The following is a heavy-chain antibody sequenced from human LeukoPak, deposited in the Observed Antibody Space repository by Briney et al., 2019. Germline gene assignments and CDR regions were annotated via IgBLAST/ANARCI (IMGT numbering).Heavy chain of an antibody. J-gene: IGHJ4*02. CDR3: ARVWFGYFFQ. V-gene: IGHV3-53*05. Sequence: GGSLRLSCVASGFDISYNYVGWVRQAPGKGLEWVSVIHTGGTTHFADSVKGRFTISKDNSNNTVYLQMNSVRVEDTAVYYCARVWFGYFFQWGQGALVTVSS. CDR1: GFDISYNY. D-gene: IGHD3-10*01. CDR2: IHTGGTT.